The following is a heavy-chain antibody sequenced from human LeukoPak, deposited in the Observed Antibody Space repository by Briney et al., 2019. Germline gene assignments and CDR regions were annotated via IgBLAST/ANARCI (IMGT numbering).Heavy chain of an antibody. Sequence: SETLSLTCAVYGGSFSGYYWSWIRQPPGKGLEWIGEINHSGSTNYNPSLKSRVTITVDTSKNRFSLKLSSVTAADTAVYYCARGSSDSSGFDFDYWGQGTLITVSS. J-gene: IGHJ4*02. D-gene: IGHD6-19*01. CDR3: ARGSSDSSGFDFDY. CDR1: GGSFSGYY. V-gene: IGHV4-34*01. CDR2: INHSGST.